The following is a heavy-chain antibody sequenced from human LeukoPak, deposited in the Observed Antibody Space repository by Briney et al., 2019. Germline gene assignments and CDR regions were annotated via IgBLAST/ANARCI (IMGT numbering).Heavy chain of an antibody. J-gene: IGHJ4*02. V-gene: IGHV3-15*01. CDR2: IKSKTDGGTT. CDR3: TTDADTAMVTFDY. Sequence: GGSLRLSCAASGFTFSDYYMSWIRQAPGKGLEWVGRIKSKTDGGTTDYAAPVKGRFTISRDDSKNTLYLQMNSLKTEDTAVYYCTTDADTAMVTFDYWGQGTLVTVSS. D-gene: IGHD5-18*01. CDR1: GFTFSDYY.